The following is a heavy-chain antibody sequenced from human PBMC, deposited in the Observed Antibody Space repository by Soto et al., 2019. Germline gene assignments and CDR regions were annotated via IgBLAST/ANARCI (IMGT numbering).Heavy chain of an antibody. CDR3: ARSAGWYAIHA. J-gene: IGHJ5*02. CDR1: GDAVSSPYY. V-gene: IGHV4-4*02. CDR2: VFHTGTT. Sequence: QVQLQESGPGLVKPSGTLSLTCAVSGDAVSSPYYWCWVRQPPGKGLEWFGEVFHTGTTSYNPSLRSRVTLSMDKSINQFSLALSSVTAADTAVYYCARSAGWYAIHAWGPGTLVIVSS. D-gene: IGHD6-19*01.